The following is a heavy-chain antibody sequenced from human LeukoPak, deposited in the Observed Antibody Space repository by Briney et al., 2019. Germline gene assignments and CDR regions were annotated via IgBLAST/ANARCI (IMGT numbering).Heavy chain of an antibody. CDR1: GYSISSGYY. D-gene: IGHD3-22*01. CDR2: IYYSGST. J-gene: IGHJ5*02. V-gene: IGHV4-38-2*02. Sequence: SETLSLTCTVSGYSISSGYYWGWIRQPPGKGLEWIGSIYYSGSTYYNPSLKSRVTISVDTSKNQFSLKLSSVTAADTAVYYCARGFRDYYDSSGYYYWWFDPWGQGTLVTVSS. CDR3: ARGFRDYYDSSGYYYWWFDP.